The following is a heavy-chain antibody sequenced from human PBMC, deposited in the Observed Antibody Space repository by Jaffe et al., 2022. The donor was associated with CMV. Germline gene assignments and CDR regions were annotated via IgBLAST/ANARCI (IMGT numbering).Heavy chain of an antibody. CDR2: IKQDGSEK. J-gene: IGHJ4*02. D-gene: IGHD4-17*01. CDR1: GFTFSSYW. V-gene: IGHV3-7*03. Sequence: EVQLVESGGGLVQPGGSLRLSCAASGFTFSSYWMSWVRQAPGKGLEWVANIKQDGSEKYYVDSVKGRFTISRDNAKNSLYLQMNSLRAEDTAVYYCARSYGGNYPRRGPFDYWGQGTLVTVSS. CDR3: ARSYGGNYPRRGPFDY.